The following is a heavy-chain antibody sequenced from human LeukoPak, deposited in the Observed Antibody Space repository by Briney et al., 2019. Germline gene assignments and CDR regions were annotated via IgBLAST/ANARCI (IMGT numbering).Heavy chain of an antibody. J-gene: IGHJ6*04. CDR3: SNSDILTGYYPDV. Sequence: ASVKVSCKASGYTFTGYYMHWVRQAPGQGLEWMGRINPNSGGTNYAQKFQGRVTMTRDTSISTAYTELSRLRSDDTAVYYCSNSDILTGYYPDVWGKGTTVTVSS. CDR1: GYTFTGYY. CDR2: INPNSGGT. V-gene: IGHV1-2*06. D-gene: IGHD3-9*01.